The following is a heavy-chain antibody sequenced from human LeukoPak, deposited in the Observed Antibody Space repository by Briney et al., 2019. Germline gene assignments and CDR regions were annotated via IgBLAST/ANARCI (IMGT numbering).Heavy chain of an antibody. Sequence: RPSETLSLTCAVYGGSFSGYYWSWIRQPPGKGLEWIGEINHSGSTNYNPSLKSRVTISVDTSKNQFSLKLSSVTAADTAVYYCARGHYYGSGSYRKTYYFDYWGQGTLVTVSS. V-gene: IGHV4-34*01. CDR2: INHSGST. CDR1: GGSFSGYY. CDR3: ARGHYYGSGSYRKTYYFDY. J-gene: IGHJ4*02. D-gene: IGHD3-10*01.